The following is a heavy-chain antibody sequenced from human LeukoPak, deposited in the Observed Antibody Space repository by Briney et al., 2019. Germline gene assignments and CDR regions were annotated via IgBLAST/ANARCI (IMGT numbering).Heavy chain of an antibody. V-gene: IGHV3-30*18. CDR2: ISYDGSNK. D-gene: IGHD2/OR15-2a*01. CDR1: GFTFSSYG. J-gene: IGHJ4*02. Sequence: PGGSLRLSCAASGFTFSSYGMHWVRQAPGKGLEWVAVISYDGSNKYYADSVKGRFTISRDNSKNTLYLQMNSLRAEDTAVYYCAKDRDYFADYWGQGTLVTVSS. CDR3: AKDRDYFADY.